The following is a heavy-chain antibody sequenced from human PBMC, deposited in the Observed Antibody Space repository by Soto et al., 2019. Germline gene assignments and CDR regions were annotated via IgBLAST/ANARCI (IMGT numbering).Heavy chain of an antibody. Sequence: SETLSLTCAVYDGSLIGYYWSWVRQPPGEGLEWIGEINHSGNTNYNPSLNPSLKSRVTTSVDTSKNQFSLKLSSVTAADTAVYYCARGVGRSSWTSFDSWGQGTLVTVSS. J-gene: IGHJ4*02. CDR2: INHSGNT. CDR3: ARGVGRSSWTSFDS. D-gene: IGHD6-13*01. V-gene: IGHV4-34*01. CDR1: DGSLIGYY.